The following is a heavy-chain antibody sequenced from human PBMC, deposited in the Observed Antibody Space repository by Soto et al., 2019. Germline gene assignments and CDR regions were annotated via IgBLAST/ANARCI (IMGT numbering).Heavy chain of an antibody. D-gene: IGHD6-13*01. CDR3: ARPDSSWYGMDV. J-gene: IGHJ6*02. CDR1: GGSISSSSYY. CDR2: IYYSGST. V-gene: IGHV4-39*01. Sequence: TLSLTCTVSGGSISSSSYYWGWIRQPPGKGLEWIGSIYYSGSTYYNPSLKSRVTISVDTSRNQFSLKLSSVTAADTAVYYCARPDSSWYGMDVWGQGTTVTVSS.